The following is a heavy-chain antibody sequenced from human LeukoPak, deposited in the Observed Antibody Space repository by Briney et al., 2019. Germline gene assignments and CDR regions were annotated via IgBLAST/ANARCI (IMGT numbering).Heavy chain of an antibody. D-gene: IGHD3-22*01. CDR2: ISAYNGNT. CDR3: ARDSPPYYYDRSGYYYFDY. J-gene: IGHJ4*02. V-gene: IGHV1-18*01. Sequence: AASVKVSCKASGYTFTSYGISWVRQAPGQGLEWMGWISAYNGNTNYAQKLQGRVTMTTDTSTSTAYMELRSLRSDDTAVYYCARDSPPYYYDRSGYYYFDYWRQGTLVTVSP. CDR1: GYTFTSYG.